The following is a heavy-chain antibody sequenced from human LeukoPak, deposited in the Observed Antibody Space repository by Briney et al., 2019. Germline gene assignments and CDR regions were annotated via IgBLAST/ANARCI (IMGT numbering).Heavy chain of an antibody. D-gene: IGHD5-12*01. J-gene: IGHJ4*02. Sequence: GGSLRLSCAASGFTFSSYGMHWVRQAPGKGLEWVAFIRYDGSNIYYTDSVKGRFTISRDYSKNTLYLQMNSLRAEDTAVYYCAKASGYDYRAFDYWGQGTLVTVSS. CDR3: AKASGYDYRAFDY. V-gene: IGHV3-30*02. CDR2: IRYDGSNI. CDR1: GFTFSSYG.